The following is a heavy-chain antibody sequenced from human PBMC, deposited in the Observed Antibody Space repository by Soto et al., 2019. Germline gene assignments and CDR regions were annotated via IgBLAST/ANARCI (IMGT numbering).Heavy chain of an antibody. Sequence: GEAVKISCESAGYIFTTYLIIFVRQMPGKGLEWMWAIDPRDSYTKYSPSFQGHVTISVDKSISTAYLQWNSLKASDTAIYYCAREKYDMETFNCLAPWGKRTMVTVSS. J-gene: IGHJ4*02. CDR2: IDPRDSYT. CDR1: GYIFTTYL. CDR3: AREKYDMETFNCLAP. D-gene: IGHD2-21*01. V-gene: IGHV5-10-1*01.